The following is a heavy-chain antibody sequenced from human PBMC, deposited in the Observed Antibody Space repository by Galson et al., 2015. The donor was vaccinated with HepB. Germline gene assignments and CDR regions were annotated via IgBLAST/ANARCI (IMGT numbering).Heavy chain of an antibody. D-gene: IGHD4-23*01. V-gene: IGHV3-72*01. J-gene: IGHJ4*02. Sequence: LRLSCAASGFTFSDHYMDWVRQAPGKGLEWVGRTRNKANSYTTEYAASVKGRFTISRDDSKNSLYLQMNSLKTEDTAVYYCARAGPTVVDYWGQGTLVTVSS. CDR2: TRNKANSYTT. CDR3: ARAGPTVVDY. CDR1: GFTFSDHY.